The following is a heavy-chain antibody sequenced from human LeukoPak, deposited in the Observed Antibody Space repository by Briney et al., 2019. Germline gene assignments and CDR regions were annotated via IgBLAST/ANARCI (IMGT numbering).Heavy chain of an antibody. Sequence: ASVKVSCKASGNTFTSYDVNWVRQATGQGLEWMGWMNPNSGNTGYAQKFKGRVTMTRNTAISTAYMEMSSLRSEDTAVYYCARVVRRGYNWFDPWGQGTLVTVSS. J-gene: IGHJ5*02. D-gene: IGHD3-10*01. V-gene: IGHV1-8*01. CDR1: GNTFTSYD. CDR2: MNPNSGNT. CDR3: ARVVRRGYNWFDP.